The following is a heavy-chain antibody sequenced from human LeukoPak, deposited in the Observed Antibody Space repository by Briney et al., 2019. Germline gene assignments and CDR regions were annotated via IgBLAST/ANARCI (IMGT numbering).Heavy chain of an antibody. Sequence: ASVKVSCKASGYSLNSHAMNWVRQAPGQGLEWMGWINTNTGNPTYAQGFTGRFVFSLDTSVNTAYLQIRSLQADDTAVYYCARHPGYGGRGTLDYWGQGTLVTVSS. V-gene: IGHV7-4-1*02. J-gene: IGHJ4*02. CDR3: ARHPGYGGRGTLDY. CDR2: INTNTGNP. CDR1: GYSLNSHA. D-gene: IGHD4-23*01.